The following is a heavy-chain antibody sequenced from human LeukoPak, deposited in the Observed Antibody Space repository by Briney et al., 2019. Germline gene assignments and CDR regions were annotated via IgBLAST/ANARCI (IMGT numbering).Heavy chain of an antibody. CDR3: AREPAVAAATNFDF. D-gene: IGHD2-15*01. CDR1: GYSFNTHW. Sequence: GESLQISCQASGYSFNTHWIGWGRQTPGKGLEWMGLIYPGDSDTKYSLSFQGQVTMSVDKSISTAYLEWSGLKASDTATYYCAREPAVAAATNFDFWGQGTLVTVSS. V-gene: IGHV5-51*01. CDR2: IYPGDSDT. J-gene: IGHJ4*02.